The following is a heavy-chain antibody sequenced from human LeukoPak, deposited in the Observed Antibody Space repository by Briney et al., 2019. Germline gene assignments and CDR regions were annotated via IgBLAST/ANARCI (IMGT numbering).Heavy chain of an antibody. Sequence: SETLSLTCTVSGGSISSYYWSWIRQPPGKGLEWIGCSYHRGSTSYNPSLKSRVTISVDTSKNQFSLKLSSVTAADTAVYYCARGVYIAAAQYGYWGQGTLVTVSS. CDR2: SYHRGST. J-gene: IGHJ4*02. V-gene: IGHV4-59*01. CDR3: ARGVYIAAAQYGY. D-gene: IGHD6-13*01. CDR1: GGSISSYY.